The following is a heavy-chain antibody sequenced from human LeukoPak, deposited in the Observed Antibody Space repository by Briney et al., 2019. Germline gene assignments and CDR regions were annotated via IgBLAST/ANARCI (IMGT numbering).Heavy chain of an antibody. Sequence: PSETLSLTCAVYGGSFSGYYWSWIRQPPGKGLEWIGEINHSGSTNYNPSLKSRVTISVDTSKNQFSLKLSSVTAADTAVYYCARLGYSSSWVSDYWGQGTLVTVSS. J-gene: IGHJ4*02. CDR3: ARLGYSSSWVSDY. CDR2: INHSGST. D-gene: IGHD6-13*01. CDR1: GGSFSGYY. V-gene: IGHV4-34*01.